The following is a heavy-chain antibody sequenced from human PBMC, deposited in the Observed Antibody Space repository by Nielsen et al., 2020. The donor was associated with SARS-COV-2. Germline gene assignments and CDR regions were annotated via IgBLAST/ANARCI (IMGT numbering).Heavy chain of an antibody. J-gene: IGHJ4*02. CDR3: ARAPDYGDSSFDY. CDR1: GFTFSSYW. CDR2: IKQDGSEK. Sequence: GESLKISCAASGFTFSSYWMSWVRQAPGKGLEWVANIKQDGSEKYYVDSVKGRFTISRDNAKNTLYLQMNSLRAEDTAVYYCARAPDYGDSSFDYWGQGTLVTVSS. D-gene: IGHD4-17*01. V-gene: IGHV3-7*01.